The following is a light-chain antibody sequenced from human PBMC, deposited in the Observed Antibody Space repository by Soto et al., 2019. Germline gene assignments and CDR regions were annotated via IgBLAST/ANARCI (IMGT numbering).Light chain of an antibody. Sequence: QSSLTQPASVSGSPGQSITISCTGTSSDIGNYDFVSWYQQVPGTAPKAMIYEVSSRPSGVSNRLSGSKSGNTASLTISGLQAEDEAYYYCSSCGGTNNVVFGGGTKVTVL. V-gene: IGLV2-14*01. CDR2: EVS. CDR1: SSDIGNYDF. CDR3: SSCGGTNNVV. J-gene: IGLJ2*01.